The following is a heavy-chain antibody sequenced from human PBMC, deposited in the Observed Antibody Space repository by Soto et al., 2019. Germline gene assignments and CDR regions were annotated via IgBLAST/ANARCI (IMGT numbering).Heavy chain of an antibody. CDR3: SREPTV. J-gene: IGHJ4*02. Sequence: QVQLQESGPRLVKPSQTLSLTCTVSGGSISSGGYYCSWIRQHPGKGLEWIGYIYYSGSTYYNPSITSRVTISVDTSKNQFSLKLSSVTAADNAGYYCSREPTVWGQGTLVTVSS. CDR1: GGSISSGGYY. V-gene: IGHV4-31*03. D-gene: IGHD1-26*01. CDR2: IYYSGST.